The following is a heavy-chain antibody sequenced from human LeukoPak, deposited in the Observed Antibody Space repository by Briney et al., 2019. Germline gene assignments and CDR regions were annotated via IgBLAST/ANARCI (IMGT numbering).Heavy chain of an antibody. CDR2: MYSSGRT. CDR3: ACRGCRGSSCRLPLIGPFDY. CDR1: GSSISSSNYY. V-gene: IGHV4-39*01. D-gene: IGHD2-15*01. J-gene: IGHJ4*02. Sequence: SETLSLTCTVSGSSISSSNYYWGWIRQPPGKGLEWIGSMYSSGRTDYNPSLQSRVTMSVDSSKNQFSLKLSSVTAADTAVYYCACRGCRGSSCRLPLIGPFDYWGQGTLVTVSS.